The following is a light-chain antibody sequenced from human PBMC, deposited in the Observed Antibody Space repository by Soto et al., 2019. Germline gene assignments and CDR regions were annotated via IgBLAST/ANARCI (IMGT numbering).Light chain of an antibody. Sequence: EIVLTQSPGTLSLSPGEGATLSCRASQDVDNNFLAWYQQRPGQAPRLLIYASSRRATGIPDRFSGSGSGTDFTLTISRVGPEDIAVYFCHQYYSSIPFGGGTKVEFK. CDR1: QDVDNNF. J-gene: IGKJ4*01. CDR2: ASS. V-gene: IGKV3-20*01. CDR3: HQYYSSIP.